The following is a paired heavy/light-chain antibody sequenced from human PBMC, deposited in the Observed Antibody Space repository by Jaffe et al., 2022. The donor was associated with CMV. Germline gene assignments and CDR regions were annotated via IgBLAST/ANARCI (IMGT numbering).Heavy chain of an antibody. CDR3: AKGGYKYGYKLELDY. V-gene: IGHV3-23*04. CDR2: LSGTGGTT. J-gene: IGHJ4*02. CDR1: GFMFNNYA. D-gene: IGHD5-18*01. Sequence: EVQMVESGGGLVQPGGSLRLSCAASGFMFNNYAMSWVRQAPGKGLEWVSTLSGTGGTTYTTDSVKGRFTISRDNSNSTLYLQMNSLRAGDTAIYYCAKGGYKYGYKLELDYWGQGILVTVSS.
Light chain of an antibody. CDR3: HQSSSLPWT. Sequence: EIVLTQSPDFKSAAPKEKVTITCRASQSIGNSLHWYQQKPNQSPKLLIKYTSQSISGVPSRFSGSGSGTGFTLTINSLEAEDAATYFCHQSSSLPWTFGRGTKVEIK. J-gene: IGKJ1*01. CDR2: YTS. V-gene: IGKV6-21*02. CDR1: QSIGNS.